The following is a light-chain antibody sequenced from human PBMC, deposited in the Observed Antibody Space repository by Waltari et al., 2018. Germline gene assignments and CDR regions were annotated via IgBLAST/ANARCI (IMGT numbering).Light chain of an antibody. CDR1: SRDVGGYDY. V-gene: IGLV2-11*01. J-gene: IGLJ1*01. CDR2: DVN. CDR3: CSFAGSYTYV. Sequence: QSALTQPRSVSGSPGQSVTISCAGTSRDVGGYDYVSWFQQQPGKVPKLLIYDVNERPSDVPDRFSGSKSANTASLTISGLQTEDEADYYCCSFAGSYTYVFGSGTRVTVL.